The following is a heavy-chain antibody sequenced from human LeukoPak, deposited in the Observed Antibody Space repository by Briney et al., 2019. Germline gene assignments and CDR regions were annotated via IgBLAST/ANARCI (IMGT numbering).Heavy chain of an antibody. CDR2: INWNGGST. J-gene: IGHJ5*02. D-gene: IGHD3-22*01. CDR3: AKNYYDSSGYQNWFDP. Sequence: GGSLRLSCAASGFTFDDYGMSWVRQAPGKGLEWVSGINWNGGSTGYADSVKGRFTISRDNAKNSLYLQMNSLRAEDTAVYYCAKNYYDSSGYQNWFDPWGQGTLVTVSS. V-gene: IGHV3-20*04. CDR1: GFTFDDYG.